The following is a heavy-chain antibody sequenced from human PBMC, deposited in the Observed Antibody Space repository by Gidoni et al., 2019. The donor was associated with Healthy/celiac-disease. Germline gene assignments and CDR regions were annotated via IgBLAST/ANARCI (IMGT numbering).Heavy chain of an antibody. D-gene: IGHD5-18*01. CDR1: GGTFSSYA. J-gene: IGHJ4*02. V-gene: IGHV1-69*04. CDR2: IIPILGIA. Sequence: QVQLVQAGAEVKKPGYSAKLSCKASGGTFSSYAIRWVRQAPGQGLEWMGRIIPILGIANYAQKFQGRVTITADKSTSTAYMELSSLRSEDTAVYYCARGSQSYGLVHTDYWGQGTLVTVSS. CDR3: ARGSQSYGLVHTDY.